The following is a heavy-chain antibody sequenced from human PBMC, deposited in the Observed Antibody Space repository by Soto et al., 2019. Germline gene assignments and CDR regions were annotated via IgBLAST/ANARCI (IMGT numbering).Heavy chain of an antibody. J-gene: IGHJ4*02. V-gene: IGHV3-23*01. D-gene: IGHD4-17*01. Sequence: GGSLRLSCAASGFTFSSYAMSWVRQAPGKGLEWVSAISGSGGSTYYADSVKGRFTISRDNSKNTLYLQMNSLRAEDTAVYYCAKDRWGPTTVTTGIDYWGQGTLVTVSS. CDR1: GFTFSSYA. CDR3: AKDRWGPTTVTTGIDY. CDR2: ISGSGGST.